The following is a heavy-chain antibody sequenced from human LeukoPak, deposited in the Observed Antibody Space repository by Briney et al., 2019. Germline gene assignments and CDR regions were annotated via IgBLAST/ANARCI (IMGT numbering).Heavy chain of an antibody. CDR3: ARGYRTGDKTIFAH. CDR1: GYTFSGYY. J-gene: IGHJ4*02. D-gene: IGHD3-3*01. CDR2: ITPDSGGT. V-gene: IGHV1-2*02. Sequence: ASVKVSCKASGYTFSGYYMQWVRQAPGQALEWMGWITPDSGGTGYAEKFQGRVTMTRDTSISTVYMELTRLRSDDTAVYYCARGYRTGDKTIFAHWGQGTLVTVSS.